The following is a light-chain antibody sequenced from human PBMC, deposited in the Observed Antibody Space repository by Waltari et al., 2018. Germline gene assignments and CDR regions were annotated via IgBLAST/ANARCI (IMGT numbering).Light chain of an antibody. CDR3: QQYGSSIMYT. V-gene: IGKV3-20*01. CDR2: SAS. Sequence: VLTQSPGTLSLSPGERATLSCRASQSLTKRYLAWYQQKPGQAPRLLIYSASSRAAGIPDRFSGSGSGTDFTLTISRLEPEDFAVYYCQQYGSSIMYTFGQGTKLEIK. CDR1: QSLTKRY. J-gene: IGKJ2*01.